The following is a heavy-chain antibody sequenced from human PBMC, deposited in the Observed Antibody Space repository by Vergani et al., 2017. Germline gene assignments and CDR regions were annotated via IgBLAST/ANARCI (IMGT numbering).Heavy chain of an antibody. CDR2: IYYSGST. CDR3: ARSSRLRLGELSLVLDY. Sequence: QLQLQESGPGLVKPSETLSLTCTVSGGSISSSSYYWGWIRQPPGKGLEWIGSIYYSGSTYYNPSLKSRVTIAVDTSKNQFSLKLSSVTAADTAVYYCARSSRLRLGELSLVLDYWGQGTLVTVSS. J-gene: IGHJ4*02. D-gene: IGHD3-16*02. CDR1: GGSISSSSYY. V-gene: IGHV4-39*07.